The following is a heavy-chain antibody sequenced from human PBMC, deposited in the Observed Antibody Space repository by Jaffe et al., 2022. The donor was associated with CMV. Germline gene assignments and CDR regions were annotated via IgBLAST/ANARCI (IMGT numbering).Heavy chain of an antibody. CDR1: GFTFSSYA. D-gene: IGHD1-7*01. CDR2: ISGSGGST. V-gene: IGHV3-23*01. CDR3: AKGIYHITGTTPSGNYFDY. J-gene: IGHJ4*02. Sequence: EVQLLESGGGLVQPGGSLRLSCAASGFTFSSYAMSWVRQAPGKGLEWVSAISGSGGSTYYADSVKGRFTISRDNSKNTLYLQMNSLRAEDTAVYYCAKGIYHITGTTPSGNYFDYWGQGTLVTVSS.